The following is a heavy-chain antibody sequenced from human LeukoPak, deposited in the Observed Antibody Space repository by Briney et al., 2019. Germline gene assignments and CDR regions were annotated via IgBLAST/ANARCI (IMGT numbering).Heavy chain of an antibody. CDR3: ARYYYGSGSCFDY. J-gene: IGHJ4*02. Sequence: ASVKVSCKASGYTFTGYYMHWVRQAPGQGLEWMGWINPNSGGTNYAQKFQGRVTMTRDTSISTAYTELSRLRSDDTAVYYCARYYYGSGSCFDYWGQGTLVTVSS. CDR1: GYTFTGYY. V-gene: IGHV1-2*02. CDR2: INPNSGGT. D-gene: IGHD3-10*01.